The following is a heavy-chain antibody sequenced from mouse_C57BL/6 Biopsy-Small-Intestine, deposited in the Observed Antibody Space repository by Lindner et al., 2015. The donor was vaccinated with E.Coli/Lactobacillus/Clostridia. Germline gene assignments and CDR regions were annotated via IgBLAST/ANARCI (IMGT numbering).Heavy chain of an antibody. Sequence: VQLQESGAELMKPGASVKLSCKATGYTLTGYWIEWVKQRPGHGLEWIGEILPGSDSTNYNEKFKGKATFTADTSSNTAHMQLNSQTTEDSAIYYCARRWSYAMDYWGQGTSVTVSS. CDR1: GYTLTGYW. V-gene: IGHV1-9*01. D-gene: IGHD2-3*01. CDR2: ILPGSDST. CDR3: ARRWSYAMDY. J-gene: IGHJ4*01.